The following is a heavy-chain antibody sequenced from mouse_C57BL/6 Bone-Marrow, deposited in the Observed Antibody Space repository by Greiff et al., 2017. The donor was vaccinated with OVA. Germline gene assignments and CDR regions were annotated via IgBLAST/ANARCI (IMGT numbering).Heavy chain of an antibody. V-gene: IGHV1-54*01. J-gene: IGHJ4*01. Sequence: VKLQQSGAELVRPGTSVKVSCKASGYAFTNYLIEWVKQRPGQGLEWIGVINPGSGGTNYNEKFKGKATLTADKSSSTAYMQLSSLTSEDSAVYFCIPYYDGYYYAMDYWGQGTSVTVSS. D-gene: IGHD2-3*01. CDR1: GYAFTNYL. CDR3: IPYYDGYYYAMDY. CDR2: INPGSGGT.